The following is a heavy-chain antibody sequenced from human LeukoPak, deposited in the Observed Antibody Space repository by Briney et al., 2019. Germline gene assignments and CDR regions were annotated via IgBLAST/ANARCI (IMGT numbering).Heavy chain of an antibody. J-gene: IGHJ5*02. V-gene: IGHV3-30-3*01. Sequence: PGGSLRLSCAASGFTFSSYAMHWVRQAPGKGLEWVAVISYDGSNKYYADSVKGRFTISRDNSKNTLYLQMNSLRAEDTAVYYCARDPIVDTAMGSNNWFDPWGQGTLVTVSS. CDR2: ISYDGSNK. D-gene: IGHD5-18*01. CDR3: ARDPIVDTAMGSNNWFDP. CDR1: GFTFSSYA.